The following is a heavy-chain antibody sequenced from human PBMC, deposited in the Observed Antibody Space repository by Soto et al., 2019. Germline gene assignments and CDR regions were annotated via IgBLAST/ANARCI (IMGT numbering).Heavy chain of an antibody. CDR2: IYYSGST. J-gene: IGHJ4*02. V-gene: IGHV4-39*01. CDR1: GGSISSSSYY. Sequence: SETLSLTCTVSGGSISSSSYYWGWIRQPPGKGLEWIGSIYYSGSTYYNPSLKSRVTISVDTSKNQFSLKLSSVTAADTAVYYCARLNRGYSYGTLFDYWGQGTLVTVSS. D-gene: IGHD5-18*01. CDR3: ARLNRGYSYGTLFDY.